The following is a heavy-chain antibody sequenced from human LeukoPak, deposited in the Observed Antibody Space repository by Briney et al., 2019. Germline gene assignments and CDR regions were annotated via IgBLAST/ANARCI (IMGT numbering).Heavy chain of an antibody. V-gene: IGHV4-4*09. Sequence: PSETLSLTCTVSGGSISSYYWSWIRQPPGKGLEWIGYIYTSGSTNYNPSLKSRVTISVDTSKNQFSLKLSSVTAADTAVYYCAREGQDTAMVTGYYYMDVWGKGTTVTVSS. CDR1: GGSISSYY. J-gene: IGHJ6*03. CDR3: AREGQDTAMVTGYYYMDV. D-gene: IGHD5-18*01. CDR2: IYTSGST.